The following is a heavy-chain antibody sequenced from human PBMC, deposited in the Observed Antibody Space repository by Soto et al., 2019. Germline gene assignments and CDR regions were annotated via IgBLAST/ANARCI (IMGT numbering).Heavy chain of an antibody. CDR1: GGSFSGYY. D-gene: IGHD2-2*02. CDR3: AGGLIVVVPAGIPSWFDT. CDR2: INHSGST. J-gene: IGHJ5*02. Sequence: QVQLQQWGAGLLKPSETLSLTCAVYGGSFSGYYWSWIRQPPGKGLEWIGEINHSGSTNYNPSLKSRVTISVDTSKNQVSLKLSSVTAADTAVYYCAGGLIVVVPAGIPSWFDTWGQGTLVTVCS. V-gene: IGHV4-34*01.